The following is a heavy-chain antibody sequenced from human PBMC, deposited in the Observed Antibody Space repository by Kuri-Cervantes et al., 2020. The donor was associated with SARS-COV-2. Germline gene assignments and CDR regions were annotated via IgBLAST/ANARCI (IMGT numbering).Heavy chain of an antibody. V-gene: IGHV4-61*01. J-gene: IGHJ4*02. Sequence: ESLKISCTVSGYSISSGYYWGWIRQPPGKGLEWIGYIYYSGSTNYNPSLKSRVTISLDRSKNQFSLKLSSVTAADTAVYYCARGGVTGTTSPNPFDYWGRGTLVTVCS. CDR2: IYYSGST. CDR1: GYSISSGYY. D-gene: IGHD1-20*01. CDR3: ARGGVTGTTSPNPFDY.